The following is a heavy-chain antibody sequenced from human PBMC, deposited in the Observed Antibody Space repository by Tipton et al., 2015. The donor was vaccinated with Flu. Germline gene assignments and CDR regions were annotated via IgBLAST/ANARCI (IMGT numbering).Heavy chain of an antibody. CDR1: GFTFSSYE. CDR2: ISPSGGII. Sequence: GSLRLSCAASGFTFSSYEMNWVRQAPGKGLEWVSFISPSGGIIHYADSVKGRFTISRDNAKNSLYLQVNSLRAEDTAIYYCTRGFIRLCDYWGQGTLVTVSS. J-gene: IGHJ4*02. CDR3: TRGFIRLCDY. D-gene: IGHD3-16*01. V-gene: IGHV3-48*03.